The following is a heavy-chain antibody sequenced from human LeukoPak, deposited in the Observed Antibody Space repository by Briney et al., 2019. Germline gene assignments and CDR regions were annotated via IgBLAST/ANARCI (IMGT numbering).Heavy chain of an antibody. CDR2: ISGSGGST. CDR3: AKVLSGSYYPWDY. Sequence: QPGGSLRLSCAASGFTFSSYVMSWVRQAPGKGLEWVSAISGSGGSTYYADSVKGRFTISRDNSKNTLYLQMNSLRAEDTAVYYCAKVLSGSYYPWDYWGQGTLVTVSS. V-gene: IGHV3-23*01. J-gene: IGHJ4*02. D-gene: IGHD1-26*01. CDR1: GFTFSSYV.